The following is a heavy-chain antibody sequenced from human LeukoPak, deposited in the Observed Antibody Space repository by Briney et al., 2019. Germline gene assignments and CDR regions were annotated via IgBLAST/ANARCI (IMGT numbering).Heavy chain of an antibody. Sequence: GGSLRLSCAASGFTFSNSWMTRIRQAPGKGLEWVANIKEDGSEKNYVDSVRGRFTISRDNAKNSLYLQMNSLRAEDTAVYYCARDSGWYPVDYWGQGTLVTVSS. CDR2: IKEDGSEK. J-gene: IGHJ4*02. CDR3: ARDSGWYPVDY. CDR1: GFTFSNSW. D-gene: IGHD6-19*01. V-gene: IGHV3-7*01.